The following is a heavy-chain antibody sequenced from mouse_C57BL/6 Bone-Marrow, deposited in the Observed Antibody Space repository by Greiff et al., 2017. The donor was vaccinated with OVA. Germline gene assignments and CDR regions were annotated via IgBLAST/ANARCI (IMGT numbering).Heavy chain of an antibody. J-gene: IGHJ2*01. Sequence: EVKLQQSGPELVKPGASVKISCKASGYTFTDYYMNWVKQSHGKSLEWIGDINPNNGGTSYNQKFKGKATLTVDKSSSTAYMELRSLTSEDSAVYYCARIYYGTDYWGQGTTLTVSS. CDR1: GYTFTDYY. D-gene: IGHD2-1*01. V-gene: IGHV1-26*01. CDR3: ARIYYGTDY. CDR2: INPNNGGT.